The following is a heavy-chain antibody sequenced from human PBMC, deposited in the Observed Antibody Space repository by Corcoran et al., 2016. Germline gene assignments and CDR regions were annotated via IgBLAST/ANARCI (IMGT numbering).Heavy chain of an antibody. D-gene: IGHD1-7*01. Sequence: QVQLVQSGADVNQPGSSVKVSCKDSGGTFSSYAISWVRQAPGQGLEWMGGIIPIFGTANYAQKFQGRVKITADESTSTAYMELSSLGTDDTAVYYCRAGAPNFGTTFDDCGQVILVNVS. J-gene: IGHJ4*02. CDR2: IIPIFGTA. V-gene: IGHV1-69*01. CDR3: RAGAPNFGTTFDD. CDR1: GGTFSSYA.